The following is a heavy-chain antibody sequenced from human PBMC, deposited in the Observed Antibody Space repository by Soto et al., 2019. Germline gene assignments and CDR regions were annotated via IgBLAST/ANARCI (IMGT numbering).Heavy chain of an antibody. V-gene: IGHV3-9*01. CDR2: ISWNSGSI. CDR1: GFTFDDYA. D-gene: IGHD5-12*01. CDR3: AKDIVKGATKYGMDV. Sequence: GGSLRLSCAASGFTFDDYAMHWVRQAPGKGLEWVSGISWNSGSIGYADSVKGRFTISRDNAKNSLYLQMNSLRAEDTALYYCAKDIVKGATKYGMDVWGQGTTVTVSS. J-gene: IGHJ6*02.